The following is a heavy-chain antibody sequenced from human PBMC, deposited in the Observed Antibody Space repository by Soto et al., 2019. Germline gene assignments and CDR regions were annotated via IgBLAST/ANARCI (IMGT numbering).Heavy chain of an antibody. Sequence: GASVKVSCKASGGTFSSYAISWVRQAPGQGLEWMGGIIPILGIANYAQKFQGRVTITADKSTSTAYMELSSLRSEDTAVYYCATPTLFRKPSSSGWYDYYYGMDVWGQGTTVTVSS. V-gene: IGHV1-69*10. CDR1: GGTFSSYA. J-gene: IGHJ6*02. CDR2: IIPILGIA. CDR3: ATPTLFRKPSSSGWYDYYYGMDV. D-gene: IGHD6-19*01.